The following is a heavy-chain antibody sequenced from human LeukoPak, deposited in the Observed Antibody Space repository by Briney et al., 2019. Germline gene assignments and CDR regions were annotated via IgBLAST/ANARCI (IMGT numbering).Heavy chain of an antibody. J-gene: IGHJ3*02. Sequence: GGSLRLSCAASGFSFISYAMSWVRQAPGKGLEWVSGISNSGGRIYFADSVKGRFTISRDNSKNTLYLQMNSLRAGDTAVYYCAKDLTGSGSYYGAFDIWGQGTMVTLSS. CDR1: GFSFISYA. V-gene: IGHV3-23*01. D-gene: IGHD3-10*01. CDR3: AKDLTGSGSYYGAFDI. CDR2: ISNSGGRI.